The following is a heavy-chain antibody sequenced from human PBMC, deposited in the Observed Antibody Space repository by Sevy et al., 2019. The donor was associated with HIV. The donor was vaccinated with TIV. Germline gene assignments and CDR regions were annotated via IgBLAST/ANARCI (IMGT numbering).Heavy chain of an antibody. CDR1: GYSISSGYY. V-gene: IGHV4-38-2*01. J-gene: IGHJ4*02. Sequence: SETLSLTCAVSGYSISSGYYWGWIRQPPGKGLEWIEGIYHSGSTHYNPSLKSRVTISVDTSKNQFSLKLSSVTTADTAVYYCARWKGDTALVSTYYYFDYWGQGTLVTVSS. CDR3: ARWKGDTALVSTYYYFDY. D-gene: IGHD5-18*01. CDR2: IYHSGST.